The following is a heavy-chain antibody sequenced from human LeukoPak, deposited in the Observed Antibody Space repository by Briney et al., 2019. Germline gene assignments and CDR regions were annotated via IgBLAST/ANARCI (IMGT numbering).Heavy chain of an antibody. J-gene: IGHJ3*02. CDR3: AKGNLGDFWSGYMSWGKREARAFDI. CDR2: ISTSGSTF. D-gene: IGHD3-3*01. V-gene: IGHV3-11*01. Sequence: GGSLRLSCAASKFTFSDYYMSWIRQAPGKGLEWVSYISTSGSTFHYADSVKGRFTISRDNAKNSLYLQMNSLRAEDTAVYYCAKGNLGDFWSGYMSWGKREARAFDIWGQGTMVTVSS. CDR1: KFTFSDYY.